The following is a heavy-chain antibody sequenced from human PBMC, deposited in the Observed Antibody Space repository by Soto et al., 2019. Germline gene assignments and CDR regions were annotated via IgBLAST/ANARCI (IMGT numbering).Heavy chain of an antibody. CDR1: GYTFTNYG. Sequence: QVQVVQSGDEVKKPGASVKVSCKASGYTFTNYGFSWVRQAPGQGLEWMGGISGYNGNTKYAEKFQDKVTMTTDTSTSTAHMELRSLRSDDTAVYYCAREGQSPYYYYGMDVWGQGTAVTVSS. CDR2: ISGYNGNT. CDR3: AREGQSPYYYYGMDV. V-gene: IGHV1-18*01. J-gene: IGHJ6*02.